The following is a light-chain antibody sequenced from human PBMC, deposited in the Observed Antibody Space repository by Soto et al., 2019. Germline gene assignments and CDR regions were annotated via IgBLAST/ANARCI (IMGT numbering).Light chain of an antibody. CDR1: SSNIGAGSD. V-gene: IGLV1-40*01. Sequence: QSVLTQPPSVSGAPGQRVTISCTGSSSNIGAGSDVHWYQQLPGTAPKLLIFANNIRPSGVPDRFSGSKSGTSAALAITGLQAEDEADYYCQSYYSSLSGYVFGTGTKLTVL. CDR2: ANN. J-gene: IGLJ1*01. CDR3: QSYYSSLSGYV.